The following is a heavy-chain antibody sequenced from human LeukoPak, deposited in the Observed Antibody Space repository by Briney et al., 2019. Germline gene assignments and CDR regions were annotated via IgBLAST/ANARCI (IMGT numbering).Heavy chain of an antibody. V-gene: IGHV5-51*01. CDR1: GYSFTGYW. D-gene: IGHD3-3*01. CDR3: ARLGGYDFWSGYPNNWFDP. Sequence: GESLKISCKGSGYSFTGYWIGWVRQMPGKGLEWMGIIYPGDSDTRYSPSFQGQVTISADKSISTAYLQWSSLKASDTAMYYCARLGGYDFWSGYPNNWFDPWGQGTLVTVSS. CDR2: IYPGDSDT. J-gene: IGHJ5*02.